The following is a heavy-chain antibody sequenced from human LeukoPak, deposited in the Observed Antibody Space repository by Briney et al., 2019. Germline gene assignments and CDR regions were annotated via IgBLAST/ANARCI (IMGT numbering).Heavy chain of an antibody. CDR3: VVQYYDFWSGYYAFDY. J-gene: IGHJ4*02. Sequence: TLSLTCTVSGGSISSGSYYWSWIRQPAGKGLEWIGRIYTSGSTNYNPSLKSRVTISVDTSKNQFSLKLSSVTAADTAVYYCVVQYYDFWSGYYAFDYWGQGTLVTVSS. CDR1: GGSISSGSYY. V-gene: IGHV4-61*02. D-gene: IGHD3-3*01. CDR2: IYTSGST.